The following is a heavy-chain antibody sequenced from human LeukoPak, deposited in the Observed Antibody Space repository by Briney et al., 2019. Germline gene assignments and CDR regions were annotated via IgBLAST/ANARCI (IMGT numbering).Heavy chain of an antibody. D-gene: IGHD4-17*01. J-gene: IGHJ6*03. CDR1: GGSISSGGYS. CDR3: ARGTGYNYYYYMDV. CDR2: IYYSGST. V-gene: IGHV4-30-4*07. Sequence: PSETLSLTCAVSGGSISSGGYSWSWIRQPPGKGLEWIGYIYYSGSTYYNPSLKSRFTISVDTSKNQFPLKLSSVTAADTAVYYCARGTGYNYYYYMDVWGKGTTVTVSS.